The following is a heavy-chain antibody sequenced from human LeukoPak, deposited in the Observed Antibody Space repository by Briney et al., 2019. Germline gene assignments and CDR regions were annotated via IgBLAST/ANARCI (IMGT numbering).Heavy chain of an antibody. V-gene: IGHV1-69*05. CDR3: ASGPYSSSRRGWEADAFDI. CDR1: GGTFSSYA. D-gene: IGHD6-13*01. J-gene: IGHJ3*02. Sequence: ASVKVSCKASGGTFSSYAISWVRQAPGQGLEWMGGIIPIFGTANYAQKFQGRVTITTDESTSTAYMELSSLRSEDTAVYYCASGPYSSSRRGWEADAFDIWGQGTMVTVSS. CDR2: IIPIFGTA.